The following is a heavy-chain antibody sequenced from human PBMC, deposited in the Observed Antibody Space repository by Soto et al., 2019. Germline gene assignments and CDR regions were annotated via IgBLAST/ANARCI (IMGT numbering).Heavy chain of an antibody. J-gene: IGHJ6*02. V-gene: IGHV4-59*01. CDR2: IYYSGST. CDR1: GGSISSYY. D-gene: IGHD4-17*01. Sequence: QVQLQESGPGLVKPSETLSLTCTVSGGSISSYYWSWIRQPPGKGLAWIGDIYYSGSTNYNPSLKSRVTLSVDTSKNQFSLKLSSVTAADTAVYYCARDCSLLRCDYGMDVCGQGTTVTVSS. CDR3: ARDCSLLRCDYGMDV.